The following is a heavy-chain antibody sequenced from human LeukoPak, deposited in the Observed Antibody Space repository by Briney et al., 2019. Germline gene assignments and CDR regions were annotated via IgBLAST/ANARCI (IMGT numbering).Heavy chain of an antibody. CDR1: GFTFSSYG. CDR3: AQGAGYCSGGSCYSIDY. V-gene: IGHV3-30*18. D-gene: IGHD2-15*01. Sequence: GGSLRLSCAASGFTFSSYGMHWVRQAPGKGLEWVAVISYDGSNKYYADSVKGRFTISRDNSKNTLYLQMNSLRAEDRAVYYCAQGAGYCSGGSCYSIDYWGQGTLVTVSS. J-gene: IGHJ4*02. CDR2: ISYDGSNK.